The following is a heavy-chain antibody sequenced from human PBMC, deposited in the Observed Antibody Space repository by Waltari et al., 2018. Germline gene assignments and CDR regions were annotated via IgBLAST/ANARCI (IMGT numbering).Heavy chain of an antibody. CDR1: GFTFSSYS. V-gene: IGHV3-48*04. CDR3: ASIEAVADDDYYYIDV. D-gene: IGHD6-19*01. CDR2: ISSSSSTI. J-gene: IGHJ6*03. Sequence: EVQLVESGGGLVQPGGSLRLSCAASGFTFSSYSMNWVRQAPGKGLEWVSYISSSSSTIYYADSVKGRFTISRDNAKNSLYLQMNSLRAEDTSVYYCASIEAVADDDYYYIDVWGKGTTVTVSS.